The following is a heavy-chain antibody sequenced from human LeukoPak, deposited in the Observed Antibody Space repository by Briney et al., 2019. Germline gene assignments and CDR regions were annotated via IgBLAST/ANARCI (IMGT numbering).Heavy chain of an antibody. CDR2: ISGSGGSI. D-gene: IGHD4-17*01. Sequence: PGRSLRLSCAASGFTFSSYAMSWVRQAPGKGLEWVSAISGSGGSIYYADSVKGRFTISRDNSKNTLYLQMNSLRAEDAAVYYCAKGWALRGIDYWGQGTLVTVSS. CDR1: GFTFSSYA. V-gene: IGHV3-23*01. J-gene: IGHJ4*02. CDR3: AKGWALRGIDY.